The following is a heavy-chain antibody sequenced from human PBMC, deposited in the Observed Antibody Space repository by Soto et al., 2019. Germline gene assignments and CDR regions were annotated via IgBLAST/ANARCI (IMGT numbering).Heavy chain of an antibody. CDR1: GFTFSGYA. V-gene: IGHV3-23*01. J-gene: IGHJ6*02. CDR2: VSGSGGT. D-gene: IGHD3-22*01. Sequence: GGSLRLSCAASGFTFSGYAMNWVRQAPGRRLEWVSAVSGSGGTYYADPVKGRFTISRDNAKNSLYLQMNSLRDEDTAVYYCARDFSDSSGYYYYYYGMDVWGQGTTVTVSS. CDR3: ARDFSDSSGYYYYYYGMDV.